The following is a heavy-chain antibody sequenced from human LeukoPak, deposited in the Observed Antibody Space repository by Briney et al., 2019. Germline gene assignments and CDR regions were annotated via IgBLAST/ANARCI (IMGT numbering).Heavy chain of an antibody. CDR2: IKQDGSEK. D-gene: IGHD3-16*02. CDR1: GFTFSSFE. J-gene: IGHJ4*02. Sequence: GGSLRLSCAASGFTFSSFEMNWVRQAPGRGLEWVANIKQDGSEKYYVDSVKGRFTISRDNDKNSLFLQMTSLRAEDTAVYYCARVGGRYSPLGYWGQGTLVTVSS. CDR3: ARVGGRYSPLGY. V-gene: IGHV3-7*01.